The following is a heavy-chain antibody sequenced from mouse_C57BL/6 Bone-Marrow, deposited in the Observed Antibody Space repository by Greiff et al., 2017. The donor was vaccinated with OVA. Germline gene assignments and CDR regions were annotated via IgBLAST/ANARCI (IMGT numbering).Heavy chain of an antibody. Sequence: QVTLKESGPGILQPSQTLSLTCSFSGFSLSTFGMGVGWIRQPSGKGLEWLAHIWWDDDKYYKPALKSRLTISKDTSKNQVFLKIANVDTADTATYYGARATAQATPAWFAYWGQGTLVTVSA. CDR2: IWWDDDK. J-gene: IGHJ3*01. V-gene: IGHV8-8*01. CDR3: ARATAQATPAWFAY. CDR1: GFSLSTFGMG. D-gene: IGHD3-2*02.